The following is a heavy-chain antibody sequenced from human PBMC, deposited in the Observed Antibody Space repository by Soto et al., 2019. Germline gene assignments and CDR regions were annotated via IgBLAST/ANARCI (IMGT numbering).Heavy chain of an antibody. CDR3: ARDTGQGSFDI. Sequence: GGSLRLSCAPSGFTFSSYGMHWVRQAPGKGLEWVAVIWYDGSNKYYADSVKGRFTISRDNSKITLYLQMTSLRAEDTAVYYCARDTGQGSFDIWGQGTMVTVSS. CDR1: GFTFSSYG. V-gene: IGHV3-33*01. D-gene: IGHD4-17*01. J-gene: IGHJ3*02. CDR2: IWYDGSNK.